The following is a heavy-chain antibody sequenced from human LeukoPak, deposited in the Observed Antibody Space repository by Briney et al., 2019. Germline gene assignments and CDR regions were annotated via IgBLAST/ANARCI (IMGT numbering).Heavy chain of an antibody. V-gene: IGHV1-69*04. CDR3: AREEELEEYYGSGSYAFDI. Sequence: SVKVSCKASGGTFSSYAISWVRQAPGQGLEWMGRIIPILGIANYAQKFQGRVTITADKSTSTAYMELSSLRSEDTAVYYCAREEELEEYYGSGSYAFDIWGQGTMVTVSS. CDR2: IIPILGIA. J-gene: IGHJ3*02. CDR1: GGTFSSYA. D-gene: IGHD3-10*01.